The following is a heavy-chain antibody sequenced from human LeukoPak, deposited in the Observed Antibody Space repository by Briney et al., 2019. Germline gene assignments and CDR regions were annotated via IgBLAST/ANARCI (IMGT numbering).Heavy chain of an antibody. J-gene: IGHJ3*02. CDR2: IYYSGST. D-gene: IGHD3-10*01. CDR3: ARHLGRRESRAFDI. Sequence: SETLSLTCTVSGGSISSGSYYWSWIRQPAGKGLEWIGYIYYSGSTNYNPSLKSRVTISVDTSKNQFSLKLSSVTAADTAVYYCARHLGRRESRAFDIWGQGTMVTVSS. CDR1: GGSISSGSYY. V-gene: IGHV4-61*10.